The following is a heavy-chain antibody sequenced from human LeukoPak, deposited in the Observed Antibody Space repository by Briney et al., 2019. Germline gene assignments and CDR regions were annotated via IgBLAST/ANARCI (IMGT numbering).Heavy chain of an antibody. Sequence: TASETLSLTCAVYGGSSSGYYWSWIRQPPGKGLEWIGEINHSGSTNYNPSLKSRVTISVDTSKNQFSLKLSSVTAADTAVYYCARDTRTVDGMDVWGQGTTVTVSS. V-gene: IGHV4-34*01. J-gene: IGHJ6*02. CDR1: GGSSSGYY. D-gene: IGHD2-2*01. CDR2: INHSGST. CDR3: ARDTRTVDGMDV.